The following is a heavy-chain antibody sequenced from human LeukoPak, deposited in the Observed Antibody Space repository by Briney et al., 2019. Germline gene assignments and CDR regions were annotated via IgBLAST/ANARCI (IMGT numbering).Heavy chain of an antibody. Sequence: GASVKVSCKASGYTFTGYYMHWVRQAPGQGLEWMGWINPNSGGTNYAQKFQGWVTMTRDTSISTAYMELSRLRSDDTAVYYCARVPPSSSWYDPYFDYWGQGTLVTVSS. V-gene: IGHV1-2*04. D-gene: IGHD6-13*01. CDR3: ARVPPSSSWYDPYFDY. CDR1: GYTFTGYY. J-gene: IGHJ4*02. CDR2: INPNSGGT.